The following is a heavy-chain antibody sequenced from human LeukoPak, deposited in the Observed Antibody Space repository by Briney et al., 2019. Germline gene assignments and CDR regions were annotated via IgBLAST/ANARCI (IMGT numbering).Heavy chain of an antibody. J-gene: IGHJ4*02. CDR3: ARDRLGAMLFFDS. D-gene: IGHD3-16*01. CDR1: GFTFSSYA. Sequence: PGGSLRLSCAASGFTFSSYAMSWVRQAPGKGLEWVSAISGSGGSTYYADSVKGRFTISRDNSKNTLYLQMNSLRAEDTAVYYCARDRLGAMLFFDSWGQGTLVTVSS. CDR2: ISGSGGST. V-gene: IGHV3-23*01.